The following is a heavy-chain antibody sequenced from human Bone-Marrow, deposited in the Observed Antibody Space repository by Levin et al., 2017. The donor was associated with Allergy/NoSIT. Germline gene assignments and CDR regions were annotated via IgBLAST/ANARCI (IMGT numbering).Heavy chain of an antibody. J-gene: IGHJ2*01. V-gene: IGHV3-53*01. Sequence: GESLKISCAASGFSVSSNSMAWVRLTSGKGLEWVSSKDVVGTTYYADSVRGRFTIARDTSRNMIFLQMNNLRPEDTAVYYCAKSPGSRNWYFDLWGRGTLVTVSS. CDR2: KDVVGTT. CDR1: GFSVSSNS. CDR3: AKSPGSRNWYFDL.